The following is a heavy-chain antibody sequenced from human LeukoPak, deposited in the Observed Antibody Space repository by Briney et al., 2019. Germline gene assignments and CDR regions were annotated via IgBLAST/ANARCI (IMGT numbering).Heavy chain of an antibody. CDR3: ARGGSLGY. CDR1: GFTFSSYE. J-gene: IGHJ4*02. CDR2: ISSSGSAI. Sequence: GGSLRLSCAASGFTFSSYEMNWVRQAPGKGLEWVSKISSSGSAIYYADSVKGRFTISRDNAKSTLYLQMSSLRAEDTAVYYCARGGSLGYWGQGTLVTVSS. V-gene: IGHV3-48*03. D-gene: IGHD6-19*01.